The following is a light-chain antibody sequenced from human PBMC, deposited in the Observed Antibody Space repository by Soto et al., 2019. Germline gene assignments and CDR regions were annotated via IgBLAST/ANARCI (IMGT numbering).Light chain of an antibody. CDR2: GAS. V-gene: IGKV3-20*01. CDR3: QQYGSSPGT. CDR1: QSVSSSY. Sequence: EIVLTQSPGTLSLSPGERATLSCRASQSVSSSYLAWYQQKPGQAPRLLIYGASSRATGIPDRFSGSGSGTDFTITISRLEREDLAVYYCQQYGSSPGTFGQGTKVEIK. J-gene: IGKJ1*01.